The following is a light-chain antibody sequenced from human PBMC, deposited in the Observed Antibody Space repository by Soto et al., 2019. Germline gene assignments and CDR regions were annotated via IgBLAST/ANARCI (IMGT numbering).Light chain of an antibody. V-gene: IGLV1-44*01. CDR1: SSNIGSNT. Sequence: QSVLTQPPSASGTPGQRVTISCSGSSSNIGSNTVNWYQQLPGTAPKLLIYSNNQRPSGVHDRFSGSKSGTSASLAISGLQSEDEADYYCAAWDDSLNGLDVFGTGTKLTVL. CDR2: SNN. J-gene: IGLJ1*01. CDR3: AAWDDSLNGLDV.